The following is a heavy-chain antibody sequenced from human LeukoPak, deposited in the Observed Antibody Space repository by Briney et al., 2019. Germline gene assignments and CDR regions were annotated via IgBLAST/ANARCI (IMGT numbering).Heavy chain of an antibody. CDR1: GFTFSSYS. CDR3: AFLALAGTAGGPFDY. V-gene: IGHV3-48*01. Sequence: GGSLRLSCAASGFTFSSYSMNWVRQAPGKGLEWVSYISSSSSTIYYADSVKGRFTISRDNAKNSLYLQMNSLRAEDTAVYYCAFLALAGTAGGPFDYWGQGTLVTVSS. D-gene: IGHD6-13*01. CDR2: ISSSSSTI. J-gene: IGHJ4*02.